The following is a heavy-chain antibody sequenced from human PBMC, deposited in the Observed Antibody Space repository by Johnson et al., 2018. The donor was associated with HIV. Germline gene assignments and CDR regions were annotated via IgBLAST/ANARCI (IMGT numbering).Heavy chain of an antibody. CDR2: ISGSGGST. D-gene: IGHD2-2*01. V-gene: IGHV3-23*04. CDR1: GFTFSSYA. Sequence: EVQLVESGGGLVQPGGSLRLSCAASGFTFSSYAMSWVRQAPGKGLEWVSAISGSGGSTYYADSVKGRFTISRDNSKNTLYLQRNSLRAEDTAVYYCAKDGSDIVVVPAAPDAFDIWGQGTMVTVSS. J-gene: IGHJ3*02. CDR3: AKDGSDIVVVPAAPDAFDI.